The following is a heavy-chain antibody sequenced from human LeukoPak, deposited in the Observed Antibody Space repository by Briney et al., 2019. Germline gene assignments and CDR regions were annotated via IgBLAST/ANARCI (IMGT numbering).Heavy chain of an antibody. CDR2: IWYDGSNK. J-gene: IGHJ4*02. CDR3: ARGASIAVAGTRGYYFDY. V-gene: IGHV3-33*01. D-gene: IGHD6-19*01. CDR1: GFTFSSYG. Sequence: GGSLRLSCAASGFTFSSYGMHWVRQAPGKGLERVAVIWYDGSNKYYADSVKGRFTISRDNSKNTLYLQMNSLRAEDTAVYYCARGASIAVAGTRGYYFDYWGQGTLVTVSS.